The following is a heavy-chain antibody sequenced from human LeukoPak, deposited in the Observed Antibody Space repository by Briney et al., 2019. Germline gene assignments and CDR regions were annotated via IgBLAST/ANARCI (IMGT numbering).Heavy chain of an antibody. CDR2: ISSSSSYI. Sequence: GGSLRLSCAASGFTFSSYSMNWVRQAPGKGLEWVSSISSSSSYIYYADSVKGRFTISRDNAKNSLYLQMNSLRAEDTAVYYCARGYSGGYLQGCYWGQGTLVTVSS. V-gene: IGHV3-21*01. CDR1: GFTFSSYS. CDR3: ARGYSGGYLQGCY. D-gene: IGHD1-26*01. J-gene: IGHJ4*02.